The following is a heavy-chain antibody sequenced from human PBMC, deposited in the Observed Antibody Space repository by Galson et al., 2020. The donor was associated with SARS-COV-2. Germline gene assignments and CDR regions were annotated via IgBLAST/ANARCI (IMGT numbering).Heavy chain of an antibody. Sequence: SETLSLICTVSGGSISSVNDQWWDWIRQPPGKGLEWIGTINYSGATVYNPSLKSRVTMSVDTSQNQYYLRLSFMTAADTAVYFCAIRTPDGTGYHYFDYWGQGTLVTVSS. CDR3: AIRTPDGTGYHYFDY. V-gene: IGHV4-39*01. CDR1: GGSISSVNDQ. CDR2: INYSGAT. J-gene: IGHJ4*02. D-gene: IGHD3-22*01.